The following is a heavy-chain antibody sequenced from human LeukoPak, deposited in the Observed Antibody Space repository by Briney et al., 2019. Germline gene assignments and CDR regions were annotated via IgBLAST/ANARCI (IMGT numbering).Heavy chain of an antibody. Sequence: GGSLRLSCAASGFKFSDFWMTWVRQTPGKGLEWVANIKEDGSEEYHVDSVKGRFAISRDNAKNSLYLQMNSLRAEDTALYYCAKGPLIAAAEGYFDYWGQGTLVTVSS. CDR3: AKGPLIAAAEGYFDY. J-gene: IGHJ4*02. V-gene: IGHV3-7*03. D-gene: IGHD6-13*01. CDR2: IKEDGSEE. CDR1: GFKFSDFW.